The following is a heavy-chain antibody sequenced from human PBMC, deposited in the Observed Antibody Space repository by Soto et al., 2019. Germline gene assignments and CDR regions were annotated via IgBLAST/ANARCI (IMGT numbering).Heavy chain of an antibody. CDR3: AAIDNGGSYYALYAFDI. J-gene: IGHJ3*02. CDR2: ISGTGGST. Sequence: PGGSLRLSCAASGFTFSNYVLSWVRQAPGKGLEWVSAISGTGGSTYYADSVKGRFTISRDNSKNTLYVQMNSLRVEDTAVYYCAAIDNGGSYYALYAFDIWGQGTMVTVSS. D-gene: IGHD1-26*01. V-gene: IGHV3-23*01. CDR1: GFTFSNYV.